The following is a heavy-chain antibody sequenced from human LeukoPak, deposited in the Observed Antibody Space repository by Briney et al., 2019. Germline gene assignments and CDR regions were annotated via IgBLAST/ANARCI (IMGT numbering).Heavy chain of an antibody. D-gene: IGHD3-22*01. J-gene: IGHJ3*02. CDR1: GFTFSGSA. V-gene: IGHV3-73*01. CDR3: TRLSYDSTGAPYLFDI. CDR2: IRSKANSYAT. Sequence: GGSLRLSCAASGFTFSGSAMHWVRQASGKGLEWVGRIRSKANSYATAYAASVKGRFTISRDDSKNTAYLQMNSLKTEDTAVYYCTRLSYDSTGAPYLFDIWGQGTMVTVSS.